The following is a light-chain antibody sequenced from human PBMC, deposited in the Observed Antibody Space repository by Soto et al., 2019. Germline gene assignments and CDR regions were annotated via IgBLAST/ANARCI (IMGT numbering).Light chain of an antibody. CDR3: MQGTHWPLT. Sequence: EVVMTQSPLSLPVTLGQPASIFCRSSQSLLYSDGKTFLTWFHQRPGQAPRRLIYEVSNRDSGVPDRFIGSGSGTDFTLKISRVEAEDVGVYYCMQGTHWPLTFGGGTKVEIK. CDR2: EVS. V-gene: IGKV2-30*01. J-gene: IGKJ4*01. CDR1: QSLLYSDGKTF.